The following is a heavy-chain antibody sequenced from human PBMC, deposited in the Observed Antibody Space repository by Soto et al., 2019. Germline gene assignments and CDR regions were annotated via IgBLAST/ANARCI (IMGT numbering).Heavy chain of an antibody. J-gene: IGHJ5*02. V-gene: IGHV4-34*01. CDR2: INHSGSI. CDR3: ARGAFCRRTNCHGGFDP. D-gene: IGHD3-16*01. CDR1: VGSFSGYY. Sequence: SETLSLTCAVYVGSFSGYYWTWIRQPPGKGLEWIGEINHSGSINYSPSLKSRVTISVDTSKNQFSLKLSSVTAADTAMYYCARGAFCRRTNCHGGFDPWGQGTPVTVSS.